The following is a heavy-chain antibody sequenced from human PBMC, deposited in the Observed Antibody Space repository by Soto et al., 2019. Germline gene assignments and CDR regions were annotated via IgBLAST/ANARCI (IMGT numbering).Heavy chain of an antibody. D-gene: IGHD6-13*01. V-gene: IGHV3-30-3*01. CDR3: ARDESTTTSSWWEAEYFQH. J-gene: IGHJ1*01. Sequence: QVQLVESGGGVVQPGRSLRLSCAASGFTFSSYAMHWVRQAPGKGLEWVAVISYDGSNKYYADSVKGRFTISRDNSKNTLYLQMNSLRAEDTAVYYCARDESTTTSSWWEAEYFQHWGQGTLVTVSS. CDR2: ISYDGSNK. CDR1: GFTFSSYA.